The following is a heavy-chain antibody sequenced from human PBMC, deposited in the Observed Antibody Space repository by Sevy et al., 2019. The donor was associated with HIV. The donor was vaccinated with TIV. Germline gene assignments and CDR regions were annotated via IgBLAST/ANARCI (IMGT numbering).Heavy chain of an antibody. V-gene: IGHV3-64D*06. J-gene: IGHJ3*02. CDR2: ISSNGGST. CDR1: GFTFSSYA. Sequence: GGSLRLSCSASGFTFSSYAMHWVRQAPGKGLEYVSAISSNGGSTYYADSVKGRFTISRDNSKNTLYLQMSSLRAEDTAVYCCVKDPYLTSPWYSRSYDAFDIWGQGTMVTVSS. CDR3: VKDPYLTSPWYSRSYDAFDI. D-gene: IGHD6-13*01.